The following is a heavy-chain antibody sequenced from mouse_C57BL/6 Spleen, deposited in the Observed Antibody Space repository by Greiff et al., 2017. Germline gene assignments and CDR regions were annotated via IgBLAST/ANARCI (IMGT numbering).Heavy chain of an antibody. CDR3: ARNDGSSWDYAMDY. Sequence: VQLKESGPELVKPGASVKIPCKASGYTFTDYNMDWVKQSHGKSLEWIGDINPNNGGTIYNQKFKGKATLTVDKSSSTAYMELRSLTSEDTAVYYCARNDGSSWDYAMDYWGQGTSVTVSS. D-gene: IGHD1-1*01. J-gene: IGHJ4*01. V-gene: IGHV1-18*01. CDR2: INPNNGGT. CDR1: GYTFTDYN.